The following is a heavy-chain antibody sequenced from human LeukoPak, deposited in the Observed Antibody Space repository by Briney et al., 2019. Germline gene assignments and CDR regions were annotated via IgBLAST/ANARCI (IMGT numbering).Heavy chain of an antibody. V-gene: IGHV3-23*01. CDR2: ISGASGGST. J-gene: IGHJ4*02. D-gene: IGHD6-13*01. Sequence: GGSLRLSCAASGFTFSSYAMTWVRQAPGKGLEWVSIISGASGGSTYYADSVKGRFTISRDNSKNTLYLQMNSLRAVDTALYYCARGGSSSWYPNFDYWGQGTLVTVSS. CDR3: ARGGSSSWYPNFDY. CDR1: GFTFSSYA.